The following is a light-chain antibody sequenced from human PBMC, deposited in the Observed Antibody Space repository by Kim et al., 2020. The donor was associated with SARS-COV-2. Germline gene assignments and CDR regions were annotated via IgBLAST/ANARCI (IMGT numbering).Light chain of an antibody. V-gene: IGLV2-14*03. J-gene: IGLJ1*01. CDR3: SSYTSSSTPYV. CDR2: DVS. CDR1: SSDIGDYNY. Sequence: QSALTQPASVSGSPGQSITISCTGTSSDIGDYNYVSWYQQHPGKAPKLMIYDVSKRPSGVSNRFSGSKSGNTASLTISGLQAEDEANYYCSSYTSSSTPYVFGTGTKVTVL.